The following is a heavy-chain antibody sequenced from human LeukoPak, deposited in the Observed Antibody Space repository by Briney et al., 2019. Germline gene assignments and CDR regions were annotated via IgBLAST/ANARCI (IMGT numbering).Heavy chain of an antibody. CDR2: INPNSGGT. J-gene: IGHJ6*03. CDR1: GYTFTGYY. Sequence: ASVKVSCKASGYTFTGYYMHWVRQAPGQGLEWMGWINPNSGGTNYAQKFQGRVTMTRDTSISTAYMELSRLRSDDTAVYYCARDMTATWLFSPNCYMDVWGKGTTVTVSS. D-gene: IGHD6-25*01. CDR3: ARDMTATWLFSPNCYMDV. V-gene: IGHV1-2*02.